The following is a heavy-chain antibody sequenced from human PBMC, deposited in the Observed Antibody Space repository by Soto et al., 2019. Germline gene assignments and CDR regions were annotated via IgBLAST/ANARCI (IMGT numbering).Heavy chain of an antibody. Sequence: VESLKISCKGSGYIFTSYWIGCFLQMPGKVLEWMGIIYPGDSDTRYSPSFQGQVTISADKSISTAYLQWSSLKASDTAMYYCARLYLGVVGPSLIWGQGTMVTVSS. CDR3: ARLYLGVVGPSLI. CDR1: GYIFTSYW. CDR2: IYPGDSDT. V-gene: IGHV5-51*01. J-gene: IGHJ3*02. D-gene: IGHD3-3*01.